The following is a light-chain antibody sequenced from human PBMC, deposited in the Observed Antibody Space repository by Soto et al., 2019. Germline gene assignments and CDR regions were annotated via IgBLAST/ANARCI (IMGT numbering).Light chain of an antibody. CDR2: GAS. CDR3: QQYGSPPPIT. J-gene: IGKJ5*01. CDR1: QSVSSSY. V-gene: IGKV3-20*01. Sequence: EIVLTQSPGTLSLSPGERATLSCRASQSVSSSYLAWYQQKPGQAPRPLIYGASSRATGIPDRFSGSGSGTDFTLTISRLEPEDSAVYYCQQYGSPPPITFGQGTRLEIK.